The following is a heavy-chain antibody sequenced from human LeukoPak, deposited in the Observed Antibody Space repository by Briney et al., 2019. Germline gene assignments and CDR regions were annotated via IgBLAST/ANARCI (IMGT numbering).Heavy chain of an antibody. D-gene: IGHD3-9*01. J-gene: IGHJ3*02. Sequence: GGSLRLSCAASGFTFSNAWMSWVRQAPGKGLEWVGRIKSKTDGGTTDYAAPVKGRFTISRDDSKNTLYLQMNSLKTEDTAVYYGTTDRNDILTGYSHAFDIWGQGTMVTVSS. CDR2: IKSKTDGGTT. CDR3: TTDRNDILTGYSHAFDI. V-gene: IGHV3-15*01. CDR1: GFTFSNAW.